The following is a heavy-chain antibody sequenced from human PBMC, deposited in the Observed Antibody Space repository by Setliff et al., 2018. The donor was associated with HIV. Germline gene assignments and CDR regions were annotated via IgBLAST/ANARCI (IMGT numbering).Heavy chain of an antibody. CDR3: AGSRPFFDI. V-gene: IGHV4-38-2*01. J-gene: IGHJ3*02. CDR2: IYHSGST. CDR1: GYSISSGYY. Sequence: SETLSLTCAVSGYSISSGYYWGWIRQPPGKGLEWIGSIYHSGSTYYNPSLKSRVTISVDTSKNQFSLKLSSVTAADTAVYYCAGSRPFFDIRGQGTMVT.